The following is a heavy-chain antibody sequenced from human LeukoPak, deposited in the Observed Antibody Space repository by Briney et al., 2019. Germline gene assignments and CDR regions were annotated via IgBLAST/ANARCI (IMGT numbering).Heavy chain of an antibody. CDR2: IYGADTI. D-gene: IGHD4/OR15-4a*01. CDR1: GFTISSSY. Sequence: GGSLRLSCAASGFTISSSYMSWVRQVRGKGLEWVSCIYGADTIYYADFVKDRFTISRDSNRNILYLQMNSLRADDTAVYYCARGARGAYFDYWGQGTLVTVSS. J-gene: IGHJ4*02. V-gene: IGHV3-66*01. CDR3: ARGARGAYFDY.